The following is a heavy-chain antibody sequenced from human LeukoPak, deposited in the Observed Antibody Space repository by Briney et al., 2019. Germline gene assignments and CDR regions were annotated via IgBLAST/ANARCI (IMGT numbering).Heavy chain of an antibody. CDR2: FSYTGST. J-gene: IGHJ5*01. CDR3: AREGYSSNWYDY. D-gene: IGHD6-13*01. Sequence: SEALSLTCTVSGGSISSHYWAWITQPPGKGLEWIGYFSYTGSTNYNPSLKSRVTISVDPSKNQSSLKLRSVTAADTAVYYCAREGYSSNWYDYWGQGTLVTVSS. CDR1: GGSISSHY. V-gene: IGHV4-59*11.